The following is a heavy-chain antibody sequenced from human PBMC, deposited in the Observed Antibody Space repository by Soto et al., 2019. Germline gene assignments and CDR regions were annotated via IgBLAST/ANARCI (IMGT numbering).Heavy chain of an antibody. CDR1: GGSISSYY. J-gene: IGHJ6*02. V-gene: IGHV4-4*07. Sequence: SETLSLTCTVSGGSISSYYWSWIRQPAGKGLEWIGRIYTSGSTNYNPSLKSRVTMSVDTSKNQFSLKLSSVTAADTAVYYCARDQEGAAAGPRNWYGMDVWGQGTTVTVSS. CDR3: ARDQEGAAAGPRNWYGMDV. D-gene: IGHD6-13*01. CDR2: IYTSGST.